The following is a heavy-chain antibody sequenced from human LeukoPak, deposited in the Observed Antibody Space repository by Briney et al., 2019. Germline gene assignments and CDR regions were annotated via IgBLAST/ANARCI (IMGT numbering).Heavy chain of an antibody. CDR3: ARAIRGSAVDTGDR. CDR2: IKNDGGEE. V-gene: IGHV3-7*01. D-gene: IGHD3-10*01. J-gene: IGHJ4*02. Sequence: GGSLRLSCAASGFTFSSYWMRWVRQAPGKGLEGVANIKNDGGEEYYVDSVKGRFTISRDNAKNSLFLQMNSLTVEDTAVYYCARAIRGSAVDTGDRWGQGTLVTVSS. CDR1: GFTFSSYW.